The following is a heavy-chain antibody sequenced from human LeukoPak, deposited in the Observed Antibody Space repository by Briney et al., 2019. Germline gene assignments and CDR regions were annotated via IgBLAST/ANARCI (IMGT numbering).Heavy chain of an antibody. J-gene: IGHJ4*02. CDR1: GFTFSSYS. V-gene: IGHV3-48*04. Sequence: PGGSLRLSCAASGFTFSSYSMNWVRQAPGKGLEWVSYISSRTSTIYYADSVKGRFTISRDNAKNSLYLQMSSLRAGDTAVYYCAREERLRWTGYWGQGTLVTVSS. CDR3: AREERLRWTGY. D-gene: IGHD4-23*01. CDR2: ISSRTSTI.